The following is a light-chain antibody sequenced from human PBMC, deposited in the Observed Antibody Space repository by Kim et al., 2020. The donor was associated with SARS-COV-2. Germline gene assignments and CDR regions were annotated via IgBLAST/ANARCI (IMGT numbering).Light chain of an antibody. V-gene: IGKV1-39*01. Sequence: ASHRDRITITCRTTPSISSHLNWYQQKPGRAPKLLISAASTLQGGVPSRFSGIGSETDFTLTISSLQPEDFATYFCQQSYITPFTFGPGTKVDIK. J-gene: IGKJ3*01. CDR1: PSISSH. CDR2: AAS. CDR3: QQSYITPFT.